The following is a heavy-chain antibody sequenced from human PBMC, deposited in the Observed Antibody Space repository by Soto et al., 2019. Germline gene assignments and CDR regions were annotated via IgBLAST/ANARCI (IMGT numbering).Heavy chain of an antibody. CDR1: GYTFTSYG. CDR2: ISAYNGNT. CDR3: ARADDILTGSPLGS. D-gene: IGHD3-9*01. V-gene: IGHV1-18*01. Sequence: QVQLVQSGAEVKKPGASVKVSCKASGYTFTSYGISWVRQAPGQGLEWMGWISAYNGNTNYAQKIQGRATRTADTSTYTAYRELRSLTSDAPAVYYCARADDILTGSPLGSWGKGTLVTFSS. J-gene: IGHJ4*02.